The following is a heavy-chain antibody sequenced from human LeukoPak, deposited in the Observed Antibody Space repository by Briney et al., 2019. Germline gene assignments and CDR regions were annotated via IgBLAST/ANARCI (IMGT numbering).Heavy chain of an antibody. D-gene: IGHD4-11*01. CDR1: GFTFRTYW. CDR2: IKQNGAEK. Sequence: GGSLRLSCAASGFTFRTYWMSWVRQAPGKGLEWVANIKQNGAEKYYVDSVKGQFTISRDNAKNSLYLQMNSLRVEDTAMYYCARIGEDDYSHYVAFDVWGQGTMVTVSS. V-gene: IGHV3-7*01. J-gene: IGHJ3*01. CDR3: ARIGEDDYSHYVAFDV.